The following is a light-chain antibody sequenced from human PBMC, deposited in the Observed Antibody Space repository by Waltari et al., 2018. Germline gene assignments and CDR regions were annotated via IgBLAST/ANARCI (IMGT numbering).Light chain of an antibody. CDR3: SSYTNSGNVV. V-gene: IGLV2-14*01. CDR2: EVH. J-gene: IGLJ2*01. Sequence: QSALTQPASVSGSPGQAITISCTGTSSAIGRYKSFSWYQQHPGKAPKLVLSEVHNRPSGVSNRFSGSKSGNTASLTISGLQAEDGAHYYCSSYTNSGNVVFGGGTKLTVL. CDR1: SSAIGRYKS.